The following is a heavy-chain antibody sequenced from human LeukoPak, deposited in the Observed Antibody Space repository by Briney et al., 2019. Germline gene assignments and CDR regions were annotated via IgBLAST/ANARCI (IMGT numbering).Heavy chain of an antibody. D-gene: IGHD2-2*01. Sequence: ASVKVSCKASGYSFAIYGISWVRQAPGQGLEWMGWISAYNGNIYYAQKLQGRVTMTTDTSTSTAYMELRSLRSDDTAVYYCARADLVPGANWFDPWGQGTLVTVSS. CDR3: ARADLVPGANWFDP. V-gene: IGHV1-18*01. J-gene: IGHJ5*02. CDR1: GYSFAIYG. CDR2: ISAYNGNI.